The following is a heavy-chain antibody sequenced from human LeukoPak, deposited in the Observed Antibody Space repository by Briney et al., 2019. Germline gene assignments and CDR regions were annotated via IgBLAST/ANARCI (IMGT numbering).Heavy chain of an antibody. D-gene: IGHD3-10*01. V-gene: IGHV3-23*01. CDR3: TFSRSSGSYGRPDY. CDR1: GFTFSSYA. CDR2: ISGSVSST. J-gene: IGHJ4*02. Sequence: GGSLRLSCAASGFTFSSYAMSWVRQAPGQGLEWVSAISGSVSSTYYADSVKGRFTISRDNSKNTLYLQMNSLRAEDTAVYYCTFSRSSGSYGRPDYWGQGTLVTVSS.